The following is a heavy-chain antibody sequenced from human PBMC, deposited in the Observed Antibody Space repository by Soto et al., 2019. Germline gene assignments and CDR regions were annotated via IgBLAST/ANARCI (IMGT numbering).Heavy chain of an antibody. CDR2: LSWNSDNI. CDR1: GFIFDDYA. Sequence: EVQLVESGGGLVQPGRSLRLSCAASGFIFDDYAMQWVRQAPGKGLEWVSGLSWNSDNIGYADSVKGRFTISRDNAENSLYLQMSSLRPEDTALYYCAKGTVDYVSWYFDLWGGGTLVTVSS. D-gene: IGHD3-16*01. V-gene: IGHV3-9*01. J-gene: IGHJ2*01. CDR3: AKGTVDYVSWYFDL.